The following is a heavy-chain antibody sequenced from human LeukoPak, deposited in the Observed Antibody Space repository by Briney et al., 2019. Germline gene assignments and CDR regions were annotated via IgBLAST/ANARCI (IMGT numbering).Heavy chain of an antibody. Sequence: GRSLRLSCTASGFPFSGCGMHWVRQAPGKGPEWVAAISSDGSKKDYADSVKGRFSISRDKSKNTLYLQMNSLRPEDTAVYYCATEYDNLDDYFDYWGQGTLVIVSS. CDR2: ISSDGSKK. V-gene: IGHV3-30*03. D-gene: IGHD1-1*01. J-gene: IGHJ4*02. CDR3: ATEYDNLDDYFDY. CDR1: GFPFSGCG.